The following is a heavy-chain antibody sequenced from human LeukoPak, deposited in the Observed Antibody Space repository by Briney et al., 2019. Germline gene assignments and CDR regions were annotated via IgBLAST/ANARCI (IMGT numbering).Heavy chain of an antibody. CDR3: ASLDYDSSGYYYAASQNDAFDN. Sequence: ASVKVSCKASAYIFGGYALHWVRQAPGQRLEWMGWINAGNGNTKYSQKFQGRVTITRDTSASTAYMELSSLRSEDTAVYYCASLDYDSSGYYYAASQNDAFDNWGQGTMVTVSS. CDR1: AYIFGGYA. CDR2: INAGNGNT. V-gene: IGHV1-3*01. J-gene: IGHJ3*02. D-gene: IGHD3-22*01.